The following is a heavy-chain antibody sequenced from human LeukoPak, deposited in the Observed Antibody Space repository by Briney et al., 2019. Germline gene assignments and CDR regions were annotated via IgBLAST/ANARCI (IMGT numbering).Heavy chain of an antibody. D-gene: IGHD6-13*01. Sequence: SETLSLTCAVYGGSFSGYYWSWIRQPPGKGLEWIGEINHSGSTNYNPSLKSRVTISVDTSKNQFSLKLSSVTAADTAVYYCARSPAAAGIYDYWGQGTLVTVSS. V-gene: IGHV4-34*01. CDR3: ARSPAAAGIYDY. J-gene: IGHJ4*02. CDR1: GGSFSGYY. CDR2: INHSGST.